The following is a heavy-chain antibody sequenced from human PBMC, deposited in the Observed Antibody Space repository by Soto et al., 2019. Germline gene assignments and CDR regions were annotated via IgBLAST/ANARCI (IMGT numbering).Heavy chain of an antibody. Sequence: ASVKVSCKAAGYAFTSYGISWVRQAPGQGLEWMGWISAYNGNTNYAQKLQGRVTMTTDTSTSTAYMELRSLRSDDTAVYYCARAGIAVAGTSWFDPWGQGTLVTVSS. D-gene: IGHD6-19*01. CDR3: ARAGIAVAGTSWFDP. CDR2: ISAYNGNT. V-gene: IGHV1-18*01. CDR1: GYAFTSYG. J-gene: IGHJ5*02.